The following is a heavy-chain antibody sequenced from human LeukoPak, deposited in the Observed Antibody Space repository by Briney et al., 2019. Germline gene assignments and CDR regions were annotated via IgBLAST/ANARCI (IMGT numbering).Heavy chain of an antibody. J-gene: IGHJ4*02. CDR3: AIPTRYFDWLLGGPPGPFDY. D-gene: IGHD3-9*01. CDR2: FDPEDGET. CDR1: GYTLTELS. V-gene: IGHV1-24*01. Sequence: GASVKVSCKVSGYTLTELSMHWVRQAPGKGLEWMGGFDPEDGETIYAQKFQGRVTMTEDTSTDTAYMELSSLRSEDTAVYYCAIPTRYFDWLLGGPPGPFDYWGQGTLVTVSS.